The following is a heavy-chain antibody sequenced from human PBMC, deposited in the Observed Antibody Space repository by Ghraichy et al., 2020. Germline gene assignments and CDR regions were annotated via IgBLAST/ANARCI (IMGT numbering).Heavy chain of an antibody. Sequence: SETLSLTCAVYGGSFSGYYWSWIRQPPGKGLEWIGEINHSGSTNYNPSLKSRVTISVDTSKNQFSLKLSSVTAADTAVYYCALSRGPYYFDYWGQGTLVTVSS. CDR1: GGSFSGYY. CDR3: ALSRGPYYFDY. CDR2: INHSGST. V-gene: IGHV4-34*01. J-gene: IGHJ4*02.